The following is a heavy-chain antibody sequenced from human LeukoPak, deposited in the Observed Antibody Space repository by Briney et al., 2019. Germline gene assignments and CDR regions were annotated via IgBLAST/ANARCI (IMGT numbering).Heavy chain of an antibody. CDR2: IVPSGIT. Sequence: SETLSLTCTVSGASIRRYYWSWLRQPVGKGLEWIGRIVPSGITNYNPSLESRVTMSVDTSKNQFSLNLKSVTAADTAVYYCAKEGAAPGPDFDYWGQGILVIVSS. CDR3: AKEGAAPGPDFDY. CDR1: GASIRRYY. V-gene: IGHV4-4*07. D-gene: IGHD6-13*01. J-gene: IGHJ4*02.